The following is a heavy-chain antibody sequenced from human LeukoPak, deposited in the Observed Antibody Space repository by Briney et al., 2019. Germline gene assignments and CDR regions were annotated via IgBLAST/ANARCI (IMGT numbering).Heavy chain of an antibody. V-gene: IGHV4-59*01. D-gene: IGHD3-22*01. Sequence: SETLSLTSTDPGDSISSSYWKWIRQTPGKGLGWIGNFSYGGGTNYSTYIPSSAALSAAKSNNGFYLKMTSVTAADTAVYYCARGITMNRNEYFEYWGQGTRVTVSS. J-gene: IGHJ4*02. CDR2: FSYGGGT. CDR3: ARGITMNRNEYFEY. CDR1: GDSISSSY.